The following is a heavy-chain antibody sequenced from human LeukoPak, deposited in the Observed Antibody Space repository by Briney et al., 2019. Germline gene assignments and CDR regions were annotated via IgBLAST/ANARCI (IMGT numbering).Heavy chain of an antibody. CDR3: AKEVSGSGSYSGGNDY. D-gene: IGHD3-10*01. CDR2: ITGTGGVT. V-gene: IGHV3-23*01. J-gene: IGHJ4*02. CDR1: GFTFSSHA. Sequence: PGGSLRLSCAASGFTFSSHAMGWVRQAPGKGLEWLSAITGTGGVTYYADSVKGRFTISRDSSKTTLYLQMNSLRAEDTAVYYCAKEVSGSGSYSGGNDYWGQGTLVIVSS.